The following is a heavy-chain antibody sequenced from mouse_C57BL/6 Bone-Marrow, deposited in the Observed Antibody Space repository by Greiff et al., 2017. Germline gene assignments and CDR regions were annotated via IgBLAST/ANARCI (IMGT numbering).Heavy chain of an antibody. Sequence: EVQLQQSGPVLVKPGASVKMSCKASGYTFTDYYMNWVKQSHGKSLEWIGVINPYNGGTSYNQKFKGKATLTVDKSSSTAYMELNSLTSEDSAVYYCARWGRSNYLDYWGQGTTLTVSS. V-gene: IGHV1-19*01. CDR2: INPYNGGT. J-gene: IGHJ2*01. CDR1: GYTFTDYY. D-gene: IGHD1-1*01. CDR3: ARWGRSNYLDY.